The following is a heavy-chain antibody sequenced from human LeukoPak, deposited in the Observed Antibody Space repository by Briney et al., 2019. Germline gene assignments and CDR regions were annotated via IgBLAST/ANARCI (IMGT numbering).Heavy chain of an antibody. Sequence: SQTLSLTCSVSGDSFGSGHYYWSWIRQSPGKGLEWIGYIYYTGTTYYNPSLESRITISIDTSRNQFSLKLRSVTAADTAVYYCAREWFGELKGFDPWGQGTLVTVSS. CDR2: IYYTGTT. J-gene: IGHJ5*01. CDR3: AREWFGELKGFDP. V-gene: IGHV4-30-4*01. CDR1: GDSFGSGHYY. D-gene: IGHD3-10*01.